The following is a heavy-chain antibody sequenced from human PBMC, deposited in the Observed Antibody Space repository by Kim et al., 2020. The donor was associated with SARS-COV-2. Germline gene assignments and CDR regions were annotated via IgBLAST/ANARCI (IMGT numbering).Heavy chain of an antibody. Sequence: GGSLRLSCAASGFNFSDSAMHGVRQASGKGLEWVGRIRSKVNSYATVYAVSVEGRLTISRDDSKNTAYLQMDSLKTEDTAVYYCARGPPYSESYWDAFDIWGQGTMVTVSS. V-gene: IGHV3-73*01. D-gene: IGHD1-26*01. J-gene: IGHJ3*02. CDR1: GFNFSDSA. CDR2: IRSKVNSYAT. CDR3: ARGPPYSESYWDAFDI.